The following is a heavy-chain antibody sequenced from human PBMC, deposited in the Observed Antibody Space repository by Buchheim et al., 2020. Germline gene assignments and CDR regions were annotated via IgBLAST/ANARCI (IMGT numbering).Heavy chain of an antibody. CDR1: GYSFSTYW. J-gene: IGHJ3*02. V-gene: IGHV5-51*01. Sequence: EVHLVQSGAEVKKPGESLKISCQCSGYSFSTYWIGWVRQLPGKGVEWMGIIYPDDSDTRYSPSFQGRVTISADKSFSAVYLQWSSLKASYTAMYYCATPYYYKKDDPFDMWGQGT. D-gene: IGHD3-10*01. CDR3: ATPYYYKKDDPFDM. CDR2: IYPDDSDT.